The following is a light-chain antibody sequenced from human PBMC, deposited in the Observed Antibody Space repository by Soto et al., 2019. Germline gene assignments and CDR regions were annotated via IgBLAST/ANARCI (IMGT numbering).Light chain of an antibody. CDR1: QSLTRN. V-gene: IGKV3D-15*01. J-gene: IGKJ5*01. CDR2: DAS. CDR3: QQYGFSPIR. Sequence: EIVRTQSPATLSVSPGERVTLSCRASQSLTRNLAWYQHKPGQAPRLLIYDASTRATGVPDRFSGSGSGPEYTLTITRLEPEDFAVYSCQQYGFSPIRFGQGTRLEIK.